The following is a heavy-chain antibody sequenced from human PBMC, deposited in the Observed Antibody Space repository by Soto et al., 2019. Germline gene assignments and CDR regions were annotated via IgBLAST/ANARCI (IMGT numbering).Heavy chain of an antibody. CDR3: VMGYYFDY. V-gene: IGHV3-48*01. CDR2: ISTSSTTI. CDR1: GLTFSSYS. J-gene: IGHJ4*02. D-gene: IGHD2-8*01. Sequence: EVQLVESGGGLVQPGGSLRLSCAASGLTFSSYSMNWVRQAPGKGLEWVSDISTSSTTIHYADSVKGRFTISRDNAKNSLYLQMNSLRAEDTAVYYCVMGYYFDYWGQGTVVTVSS.